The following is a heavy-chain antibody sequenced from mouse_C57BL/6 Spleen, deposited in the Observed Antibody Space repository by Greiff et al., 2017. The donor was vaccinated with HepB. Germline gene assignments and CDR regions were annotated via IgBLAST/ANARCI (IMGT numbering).Heavy chain of an antibody. CDR1: GFTFSDYG. J-gene: IGHJ1*03. V-gene: IGHV5-15*01. D-gene: IGHD1-3*01. Sequence: VMLVESGGGLVQPGGSLKLSCAASGFTFSDYGMAWVRQAPRKGPEWVAFISNLAYSIYYADTVTGRFTISRENAKNTLYLEMSRLRSEDTAMYYCARHESSSYGYFDVWGTGTTVTVSS. CDR3: ARHESSSYGYFDV. CDR2: ISNLAYSI.